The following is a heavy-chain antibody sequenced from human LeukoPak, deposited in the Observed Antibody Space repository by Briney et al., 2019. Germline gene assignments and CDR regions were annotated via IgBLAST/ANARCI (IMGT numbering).Heavy chain of an antibody. CDR3: ARKVGYGYALDS. Sequence: GWSLRLSCAASGFTVSSNCITWVRQAPGMGLEWVSVLCSGGDTYYADSVKGRFTISADNSKNTLYLQMNSLRAEDTAVYYCARKVGYGYALDSWGQGNLVTVSS. V-gene: IGHV3-53*01. D-gene: IGHD5-18*01. CDR2: LCSGGDT. CDR1: GFTVSSNC. J-gene: IGHJ4*02.